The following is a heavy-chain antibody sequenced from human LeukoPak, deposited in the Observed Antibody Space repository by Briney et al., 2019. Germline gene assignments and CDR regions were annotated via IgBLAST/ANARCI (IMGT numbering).Heavy chain of an antibody. CDR3: ANVPAAAGSYYFDY. CDR1: GFTFSSYA. D-gene: IGHD6-13*01. CDR2: IVGSGGST. Sequence: GGSLRLSCAASGFTFSSYAMSRVRQAPGKGLEWVSAIVGSGGSTYYADSVRGRFTISRDISRNTLFLQMNSLRAEDTAVYYCANVPAAAGSYYFDYWGQGTLVTVSS. J-gene: IGHJ4*02. V-gene: IGHV3-23*01.